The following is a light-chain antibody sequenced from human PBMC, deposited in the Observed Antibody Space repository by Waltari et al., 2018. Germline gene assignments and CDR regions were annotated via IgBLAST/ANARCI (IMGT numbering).Light chain of an antibody. Sequence: SYVLTQPPSVSVAPGQTARITCEGNNIGSKSIHWYQQKPGQAPVLVVYDDSDRPSGIPGRCSGSNTEKTATLTIGRVGAGDEADFYCQVWDGNNDHPWVFGGGTKLTVL. J-gene: IGLJ3*02. CDR3: QVWDGNNDHPWV. V-gene: IGLV3-21*02. CDR2: DDS. CDR1: NIGSKS.